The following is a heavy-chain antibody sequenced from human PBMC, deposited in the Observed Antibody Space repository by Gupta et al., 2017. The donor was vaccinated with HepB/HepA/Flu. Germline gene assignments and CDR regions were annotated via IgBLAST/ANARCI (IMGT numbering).Heavy chain of an antibody. J-gene: IGHJ4*02. CDR1: GFPFSSYG. CDR2: ISYDGSNK. V-gene: IGHV3-30*18. Sequence: QVQLVESGGGVVQPGRSLRLSCAASGFPFSSYGVHWVRQAPGKGLEWVAVISYDGSNKYYADSVKGRFTISRDNSKNTLYLQMNSLRAEDTAVYYCAKDYDFWSGPDYWGQGTLVTVSS. CDR3: AKDYDFWSGPDY. D-gene: IGHD3-3*01.